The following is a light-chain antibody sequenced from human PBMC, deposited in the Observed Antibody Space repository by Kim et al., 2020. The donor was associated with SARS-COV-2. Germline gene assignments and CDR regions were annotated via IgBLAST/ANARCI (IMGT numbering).Light chain of an antibody. J-gene: IGKJ4*01. Sequence: LYPGERATLSCRASQSVSSYLAWYQQKPGQAPRLLIYDASNRATGIPARFSGSGSGTDFTLTISSLEPEDFAVYYCQQRSNWALTFGGGTKVDIK. CDR3: QQRSNWALT. CDR1: QSVSSY. V-gene: IGKV3-11*01. CDR2: DAS.